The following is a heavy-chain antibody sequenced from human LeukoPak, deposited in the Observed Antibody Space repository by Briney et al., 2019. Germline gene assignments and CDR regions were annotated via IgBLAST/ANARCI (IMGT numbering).Heavy chain of an antibody. J-gene: IGHJ4*02. D-gene: IGHD2-2*01. V-gene: IGHV4-39*01. Sequence: PSETLSLTCTVSGGSISSSSYYWGWIRQPPGKGPEWIGSIYYSGSTYYSPSLKSRVTISVDTSKNQFSLKLSSVTAADTAVYYCARTSSTSCCFFDYWGQGTLVTVSS. CDR3: ARTSSTSCCFFDY. CDR1: GGSISSSSYY. CDR2: IYYSGST.